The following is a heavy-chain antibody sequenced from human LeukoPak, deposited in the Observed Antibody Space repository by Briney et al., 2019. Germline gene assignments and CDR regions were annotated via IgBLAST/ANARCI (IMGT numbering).Heavy chain of an antibody. Sequence: SVKVSCKASGGTFSSYAISWVRQAPGQGHEWMGGIIPIFGTANYAQKFQGRVTITADESTSTAYMELSSLRSEDTAVYYCARASASPTTVTYYFDYWGQGTLVTVSS. CDR3: ARASASPTTVTYYFDY. D-gene: IGHD4-17*01. CDR2: IIPIFGTA. V-gene: IGHV1-69*13. J-gene: IGHJ4*02. CDR1: GGTFSSYA.